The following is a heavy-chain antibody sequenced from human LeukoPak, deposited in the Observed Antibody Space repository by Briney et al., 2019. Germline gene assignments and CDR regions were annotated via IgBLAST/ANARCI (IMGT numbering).Heavy chain of an antibody. CDR3: ARVESSIGRLR. D-gene: IGHD6-6*01. CDR2: IIPILGIA. Sequence: SVKVSCKASGGTFSSYAISWVRQAPGQGLEWMGRIIPILGIANYAQKFQGRVTITADKSTSTAYKELSSPRSEDTAVYYCARVESSIGRLRWGQGTLVTVSS. V-gene: IGHV1-69*04. J-gene: IGHJ4*02. CDR1: GGTFSSYA.